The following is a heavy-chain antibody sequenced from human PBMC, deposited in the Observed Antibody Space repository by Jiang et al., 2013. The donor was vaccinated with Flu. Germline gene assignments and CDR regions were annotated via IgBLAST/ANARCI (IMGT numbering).Heavy chain of an antibody. CDR1: GGSISSGDYY. V-gene: IGHV4-30-4*01. J-gene: IGHJ6*02. Sequence: GSGLVKPSQTLSLTCTVSGGSISSGDYYWSWIRQPPGKGLEWIGYIYYSGSTYYNPSLKSRVTISVDTSKNQFSLKLSSVTAADTAVYYCARAGPRSRIVVVPAAIIGGMDVWGQGPRSPSP. D-gene: IGHD2-2*02. CDR2: IYYSGST. CDR3: ARAGPRSRIVVVPAAIIGGMDV.